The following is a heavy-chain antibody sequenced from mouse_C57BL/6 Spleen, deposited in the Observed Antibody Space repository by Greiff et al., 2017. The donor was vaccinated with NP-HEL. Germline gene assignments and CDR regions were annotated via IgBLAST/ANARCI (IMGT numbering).Heavy chain of an antibody. CDR1: GYTFTSYD. CDR3: ARRGLATVVEGGFDY. Sequence: QVQLQQSGPELVKPGASVKLSRKASGYTFTSYDINWVKQRPGQGLEWIGWIYPRDGSTKYNEKFKGKATLTVDTSSSTAYMELHSLTSEDSAVYFCARRGLATVVEGGFDYWGQGTTLTVSS. V-gene: IGHV1-85*01. CDR2: IYPRDGST. D-gene: IGHD1-1*01. J-gene: IGHJ2*01.